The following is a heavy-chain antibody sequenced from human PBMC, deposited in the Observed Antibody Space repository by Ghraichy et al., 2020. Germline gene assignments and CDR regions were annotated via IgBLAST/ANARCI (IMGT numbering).Heavy chain of an antibody. CDR2: MNPNSGNT. D-gene: IGHD6-19*01. Sequence: ASVKVSCKASGYTFTSYDINWVRQATGQGLEWMGWMNPNSGNTGYAQKFQGRVTMTRNTSISTAYMELSSLRSEDTAVYYCARGGGAGWYSLYYYYYGMDVWGQGTTVTVSS. V-gene: IGHV1-8*01. CDR1: GYTFTSYD. J-gene: IGHJ6*02. CDR3: ARGGGAGWYSLYYYYYGMDV.